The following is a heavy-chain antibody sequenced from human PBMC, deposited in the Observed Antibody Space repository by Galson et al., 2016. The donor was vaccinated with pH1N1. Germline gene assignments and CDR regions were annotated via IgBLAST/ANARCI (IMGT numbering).Heavy chain of an antibody. V-gene: IGHV4-31*03. J-gene: IGHJ4*02. D-gene: IGHD2-2*01. Sequence: TLSLTCTVSGGSISSGGYYWSWIHQHPGKGLEWIGYIYYSGNTYYNPSLESRVTISVDTSKNQFSLKLGSVTAADTAVYYCARAQSASFSSINCAFDYWGQGALVTVSS. CDR3: ARAQSASFSSINCAFDY. CDR1: GGSISSGGYY. CDR2: IYYSGNT.